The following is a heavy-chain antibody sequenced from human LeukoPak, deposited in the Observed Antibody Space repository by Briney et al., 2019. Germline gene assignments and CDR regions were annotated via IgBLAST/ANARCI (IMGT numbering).Heavy chain of an antibody. Sequence: SETLSLTCAVYGGSFSGYYWSWIRQPPGKGLEWIGEINHSGSTNYNPSLKSRVTMSVDTSKNQFSLKLSSVTAADTAVYYCARDAMDSSSWYMTNWFDPWGQGTLVTVSS. J-gene: IGHJ5*02. V-gene: IGHV4-34*01. CDR3: ARDAMDSSSWYMTNWFDP. D-gene: IGHD6-13*01. CDR2: INHSGST. CDR1: GGSFSGYY.